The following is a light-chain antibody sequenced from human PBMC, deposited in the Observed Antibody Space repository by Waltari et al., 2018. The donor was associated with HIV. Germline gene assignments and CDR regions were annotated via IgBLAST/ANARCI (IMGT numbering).Light chain of an antibody. CDR1: SGSIASNY. J-gene: IGLJ2*01. CDR3: CSYAGADTPVV. CDR2: EDN. V-gene: IGLV6-57*02. Sequence: NFMLTQPHSVSESPGKTVTISCTGSSGSIASNYVQWYQQRPGSAPTTVIYEDNQRPSGVPDRFSGSIDSSSNSASLTISGLKTEDEAVYFCCSYAGADTPVVFGGGTKLTVL.